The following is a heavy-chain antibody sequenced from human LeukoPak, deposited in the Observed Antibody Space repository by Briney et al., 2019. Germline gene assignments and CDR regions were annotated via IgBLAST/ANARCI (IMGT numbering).Heavy chain of an antibody. V-gene: IGHV4-34*01. D-gene: IGHD2-2*01. CDR1: GQPFSGYY. CDR3: ASGHCSSTSCPLFDY. Sequence: SETLSLTCAVYGQPFSGYYWSWLRQPPGKGLEWIGEINHSGSTNYNPSLKSRVTISVDTSKNQFSLKLSSVTAADTAVYYCASGHCSSTSCPLFDYWGQGTLVTVSS. J-gene: IGHJ4*02. CDR2: INHSGST.